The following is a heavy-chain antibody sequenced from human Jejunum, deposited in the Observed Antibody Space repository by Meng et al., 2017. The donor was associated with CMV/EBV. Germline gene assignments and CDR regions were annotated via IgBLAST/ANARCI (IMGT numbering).Heavy chain of an antibody. CDR2: IYYSGST. CDR1: GGSISSSSYY. D-gene: IGHD3-10*01. J-gene: IGHJ4*02. V-gene: IGHV4-39*07. CDR3: ARDPTPDGSDY. Sequence: QLQLKGSGPGLVNSLGPLSLTCTVSGGSISSSSYYWGWICQPPGKGLEWIGSIYYSGSTYYNPSLKSRVSISMDTSKNQFSLRLNSVTAADTAVYYCARDPTPDGSDYWGRGTLVTVSS.